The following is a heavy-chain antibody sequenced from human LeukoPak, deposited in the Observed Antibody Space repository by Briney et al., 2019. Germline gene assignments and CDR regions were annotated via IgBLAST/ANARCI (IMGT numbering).Heavy chain of an antibody. V-gene: IGHV3-23*01. CDR2: ISGSGGDT. CDR1: GFTFDSYA. D-gene: IGHD3-10*01. Sequence: GGSLRLSCAASGFTFDSYAMHWVRQAPGKGLEWVSAISGSGGDTYYSGNVKGRFTISRDNSKNTLYLQMNSLRADDTAVYYCAKDLGGEGGSGFPGYWGQGTLVTVSS. CDR3: AKDLGGEGGSGFPGY. J-gene: IGHJ4*02.